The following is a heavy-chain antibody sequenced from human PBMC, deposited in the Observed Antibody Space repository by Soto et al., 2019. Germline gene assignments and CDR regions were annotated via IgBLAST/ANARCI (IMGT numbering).Heavy chain of an antibody. Sequence: SETLSLTCNVSGGSISSYYWSWIRQPPGKGLEWIGYIYNSGSTSYNPSLKSRVTISVDTSKNQFSLKLSSVTAADTDVYYCARLYSSSSGKNFDYWGRGTLVTVSS. J-gene: IGHJ4*02. V-gene: IGHV4-59*01. CDR1: GGSISSYY. CDR2: IYNSGST. D-gene: IGHD6-6*01. CDR3: ARLYSSSSGKNFDY.